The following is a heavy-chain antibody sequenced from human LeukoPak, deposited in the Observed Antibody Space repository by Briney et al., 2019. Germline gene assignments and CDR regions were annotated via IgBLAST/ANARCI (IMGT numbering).Heavy chain of an antibody. CDR3: ARKIAPGGTGLGCLDA. CDR1: GYTFTSYY. CDR2: ISGYNGHT. D-gene: IGHD1-26*01. V-gene: IGHV1-18*04. J-gene: IGHJ5*02. Sequence: ASVKVSCKASGYTFTSYYMHWVRQVPGQGLEWMGWISGYNGHTKYSKNLLGRVTLTTDTSSSTAYMELRSLRSDDTAVYYCARKIAPGGTGLGCLDAWGQGTLVLVSS.